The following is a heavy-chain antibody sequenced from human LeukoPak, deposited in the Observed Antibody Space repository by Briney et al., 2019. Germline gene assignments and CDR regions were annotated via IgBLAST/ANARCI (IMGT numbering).Heavy chain of an antibody. Sequence: GGSLRLSCAASGFIFSNYAMSWVRQAPGKGLEWVSYISSGGSTIYYADSVKGRFTISRDNTKNALHLQMNSLRADDTAVYYCARRGANSGHTFDYWGQGTLVSVSS. CDR2: ISSGGSTI. J-gene: IGHJ4*02. CDR1: GFIFSNYA. CDR3: ARRGANSGHTFDY. V-gene: IGHV3-11*01. D-gene: IGHD5-12*01.